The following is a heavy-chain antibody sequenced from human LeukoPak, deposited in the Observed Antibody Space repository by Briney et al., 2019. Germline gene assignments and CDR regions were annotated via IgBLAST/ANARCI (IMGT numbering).Heavy chain of an antibody. D-gene: IGHD4-17*01. Sequence: PGGSLRLSCATSGFTFNSDSMNWVRQAPGKGLEWVSYISSSSSTIYYADSVKGRFTISRDNAKNSLYLQMNSLRAEDTAVYYCARVNYGVYYFDYWGQGTLVTVSS. J-gene: IGHJ4*02. CDR1: GFTFNSDS. CDR3: ARVNYGVYYFDY. V-gene: IGHV3-48*01. CDR2: ISSSSSTI.